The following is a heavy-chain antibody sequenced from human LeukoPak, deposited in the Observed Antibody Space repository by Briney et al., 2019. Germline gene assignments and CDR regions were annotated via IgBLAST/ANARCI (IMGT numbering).Heavy chain of an antibody. D-gene: IGHD2-21*01. J-gene: IGHJ6*04. V-gene: IGHV3-30*02. CDR2: IRYDEINT. CDR3: ARDLVVVVIDGMDV. Sequence: GGSLRLSCAASGFTFSNYGMHWVRQAPGKGLEWVAFIRYDEINTYYADSVKGRFTISRDNSKNTLYLQMNSLGAEDTAVYYCARDLVVVVIDGMDVWGKGTTVTVSS. CDR1: GFTFSNYG.